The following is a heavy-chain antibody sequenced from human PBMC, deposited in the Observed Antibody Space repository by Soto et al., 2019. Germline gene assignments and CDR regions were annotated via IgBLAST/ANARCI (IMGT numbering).Heavy chain of an antibody. J-gene: IGHJ4*02. CDR2: ILYDGSKE. D-gene: IGHD6-13*01. Sequence: QVQLVESGGGVVQPGTSLRLSCAASRFTFRHYGMHWVRQAPGKGLDWVAVILYDGSKEYYADSVKGRFTISRDNSGNMVYLQMNSLRAEDTAEYYCVRGTSGWYGIDYWGQGTLVTVSS. CDR1: RFTFRHYG. CDR3: VRGTSGWYGIDY. V-gene: IGHV3-33*01.